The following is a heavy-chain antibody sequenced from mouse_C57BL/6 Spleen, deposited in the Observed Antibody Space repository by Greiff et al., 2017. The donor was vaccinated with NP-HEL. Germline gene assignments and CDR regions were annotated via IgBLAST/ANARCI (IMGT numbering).Heavy chain of an antibody. CDR3: ARWGIYGSRRENAMDY. D-gene: IGHD1-1*01. CDR2: IDPSDSYT. Sequence: QVQLKQPGAELVKPGASVKLSCKASGYTFTSYWMQWVKQRPGQGLEWIGEIDPSDSYTNYNQKFKGKATLTVDTSSSTAYMQLSSLTSEDSAVYYCARWGIYGSRRENAMDYWGQGTSVTVSS. V-gene: IGHV1-50*01. CDR1: GYTFTSYW. J-gene: IGHJ4*01.